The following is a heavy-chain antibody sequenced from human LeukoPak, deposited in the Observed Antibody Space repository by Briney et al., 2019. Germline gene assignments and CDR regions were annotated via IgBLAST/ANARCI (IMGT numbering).Heavy chain of an antibody. V-gene: IGHV4-38-2*02. CDR3: ARHRSRDYVWGSYRYTQFDY. CDR2: IYHSGST. Sequence: SETLSLTCTVSGYSISSGYYWGWIRQPPGKGLEWIGSIYHSGSTYYNPSLKSRVTISVDTSKNQFSLKLSSVTAADTAVYYCARHRSRDYVWGSYRYTQFDYWGQGTLVTVSS. CDR1: GYSISSGYY. D-gene: IGHD3-16*02. J-gene: IGHJ4*02.